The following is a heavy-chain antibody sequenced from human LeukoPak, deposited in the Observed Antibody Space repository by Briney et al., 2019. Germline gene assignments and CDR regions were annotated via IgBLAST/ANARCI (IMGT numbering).Heavy chain of an antibody. V-gene: IGHV3-7*01. D-gene: IGHD3-16*01. CDR1: GFTFSSYS. CDR2: IKHDESEK. Sequence: GGSLRLSCAASGFTFSSYSMNWVRQAPGKGLEWVANIKHDESEKNYLDSVKGRFTISRDNAQNSLYLQMNGLRVEDTAVYYCTRRLDDWGQGTLVTVSS. CDR3: TRRLDD. J-gene: IGHJ4*02.